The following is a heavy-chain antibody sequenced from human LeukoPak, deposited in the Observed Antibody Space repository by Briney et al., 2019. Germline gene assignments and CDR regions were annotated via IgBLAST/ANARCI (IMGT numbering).Heavy chain of an antibody. D-gene: IGHD3-10*01. CDR1: GITFSSYG. V-gene: IGHV3-30*18. J-gene: IGHJ4*02. Sequence: GGSLRLSCAASGITFSSYGMHWVRQAPGKGLEWVAVISYDGSNKYYADSVKGRFTISRDNSKNTLYLQMNSLRAEDTAVYYCAKGATVSGSPDYFDYWGQGTLVTVSS. CDR2: ISYDGSNK. CDR3: AKGATVSGSPDYFDY.